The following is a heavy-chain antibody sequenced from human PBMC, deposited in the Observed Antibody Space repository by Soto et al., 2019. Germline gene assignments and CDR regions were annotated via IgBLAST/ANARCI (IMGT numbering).Heavy chain of an antibody. Sequence: PGGSLRLSCAAPDFNFSNAWMNWVRQAPGKGLEWVGRIKSKTDGGTTDYAAPVKGRFTISRDDSKNTLYLQMNSLKTEDTAVYYCTIRIAEIEPRTYYYYGMDVWGQGTTVTVSS. V-gene: IGHV3-15*07. CDR1: DFNFSNAW. D-gene: IGHD6-13*01. CDR2: IKSKTDGGTT. J-gene: IGHJ6*02. CDR3: TIRIAEIEPRTYYYYGMDV.